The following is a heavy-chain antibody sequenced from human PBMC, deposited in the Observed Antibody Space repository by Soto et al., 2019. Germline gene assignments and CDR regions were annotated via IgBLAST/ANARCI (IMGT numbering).Heavy chain of an antibody. CDR1: GFTLSSYG. D-gene: IGHD3-22*01. J-gene: IGHJ3*02. CDR3: ARTYYYDSSGSDDAFDI. V-gene: IGHV3-33*01. Sequence: RLSCAASGFTLSSYGMHWVRQAPGKGLEWVAVIWYDGSNKYYADSVKGRFTISRDNSKNTLYLQMNSLRAEDTAVYYCARTYYYDSSGSDDAFDIWGQGTMVTVSS. CDR2: IWYDGSNK.